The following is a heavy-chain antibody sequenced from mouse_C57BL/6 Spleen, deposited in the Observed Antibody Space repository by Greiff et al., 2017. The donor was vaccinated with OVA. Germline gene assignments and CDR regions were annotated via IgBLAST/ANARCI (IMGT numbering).Heavy chain of an antibody. CDR1: GYTFTSYW. CDR2: IYPSDSET. V-gene: IGHV1-61*01. CDR3: ARGGRTALYYYAMDY. D-gene: IGHD3-3*01. J-gene: IGHJ4*01. Sequence: VQLQQSGAELVRPGSSVKLSCKASGYTFTSYWMDWVKQRPGQGLEWIGNIYPSDSETHYNQKFKDKATLTVDKSSSTAYMQLSSLTSEDSAVYYCARGGRTALYYYAMDYWGQGTSVTVSS.